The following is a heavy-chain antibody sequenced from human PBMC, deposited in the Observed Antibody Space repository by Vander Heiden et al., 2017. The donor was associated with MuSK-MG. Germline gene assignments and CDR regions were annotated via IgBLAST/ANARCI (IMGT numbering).Heavy chain of an antibody. CDR2: ISSSSSYI. V-gene: IGHV3-21*01. D-gene: IGHD3-9*01. CDR1: GFTFSSYS. CDR3: ARDYYDILTGYSAFDY. J-gene: IGHJ4*02. Sequence: EVQLVESGGGLVKPGGSLRLSCAASGFTFSSYSRTWVRQAPGKGLEWVSSISSSSSYIYYADSVKGRFTISRDNAKNSLYLQMNSLRAEDTAVYYCARDYYDILTGYSAFDYWGQGTLVTVSS.